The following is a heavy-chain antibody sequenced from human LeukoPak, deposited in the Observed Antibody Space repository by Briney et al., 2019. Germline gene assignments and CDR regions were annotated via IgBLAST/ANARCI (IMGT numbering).Heavy chain of an antibody. J-gene: IGHJ6*03. CDR3: AGDRSSYSPYYYMDV. CDR2: ISSSSSYI. Sequence: PGGSLRLSCAASGFTFSSYSMNWVRQAPGKGLEWVSSISSSSSYIYYADSVKGRFTISRDNAKNSLYLQMNSLRAEDTAVYYCAGDRSSYSPYYYMDVWGKGTTVTVSS. D-gene: IGHD4-11*01. CDR1: GFTFSSYS. V-gene: IGHV3-21*01.